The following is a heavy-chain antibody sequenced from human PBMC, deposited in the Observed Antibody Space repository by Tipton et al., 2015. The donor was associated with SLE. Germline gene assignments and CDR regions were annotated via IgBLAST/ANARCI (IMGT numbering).Heavy chain of an antibody. D-gene: IGHD6-13*01. Sequence: GSLRLSCAGSGFTFSTFSMNWVRQAPGKGLEWVSYISSGSSTIHYADSVKGRFTSFRDNAKKTLYLQMNSLRAEDTAVYYCARGGMAADYWGQGTLVTVSS. J-gene: IGHJ4*02. V-gene: IGHV3-48*04. CDR1: GFTFSTFS. CDR2: ISSGSSTI. CDR3: ARGGMAADY.